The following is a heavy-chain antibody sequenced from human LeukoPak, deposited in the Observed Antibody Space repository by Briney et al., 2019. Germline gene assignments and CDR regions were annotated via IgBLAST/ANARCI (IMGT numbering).Heavy chain of an antibody. CDR2: SKTKSKGGTT. Sequence: GGSLRLSCAASGFTFTNAWMSWVRQAPGKGLEWVGRSKTKSKGGTTDYAAPVEGRFTISRDDSKNTLYLQMNSVKAEDTAVYYCTTPSGYYLKYWGQGTLVTVSS. V-gene: IGHV3-15*01. CDR3: TTPSGYYLKY. J-gene: IGHJ4*02. CDR1: GFTFTNAW. D-gene: IGHD3-22*01.